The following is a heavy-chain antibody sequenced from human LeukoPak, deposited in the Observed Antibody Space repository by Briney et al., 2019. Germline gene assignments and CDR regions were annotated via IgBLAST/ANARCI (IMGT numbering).Heavy chain of an antibody. Sequence: GGSLRLSCAASGFTVSSNYMSWVRQAPGKGLEWVSVIYSGGSTYYADSVKGRFTISRDNSKNTLYLQMNSLRAEDTAVYYCARGREFRRYYYYMDVWGKGTTVTISS. J-gene: IGHJ6*03. V-gene: IGHV3-53*01. D-gene: IGHD3-10*01. CDR3: ARGREFRRYYYYMDV. CDR1: GFTVSSNY. CDR2: IYSGGST.